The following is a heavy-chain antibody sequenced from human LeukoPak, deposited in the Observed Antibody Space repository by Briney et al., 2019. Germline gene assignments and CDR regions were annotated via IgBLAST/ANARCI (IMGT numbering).Heavy chain of an antibody. CDR2: ISGSAGST. V-gene: IGHV3-23*01. D-gene: IGHD4-23*01. J-gene: IGHJ4*02. Sequence: GGSLRLSCAASGFTFSSYWMHWVRQAPGKGLEWVSAISGSAGSTYYADSVKGRFTISRDNTKNTLFLQMNSLRAEDTALYYCAKDRSGGNYATFDYWGQGTLVTVSS. CDR1: GFTFSSYW. CDR3: AKDRSGGNYATFDY.